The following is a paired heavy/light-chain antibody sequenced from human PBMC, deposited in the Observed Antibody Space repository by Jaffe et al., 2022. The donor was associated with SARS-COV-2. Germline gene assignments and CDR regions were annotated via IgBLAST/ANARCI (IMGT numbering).Light chain of an antibody. V-gene: IGKV2-28*01. J-gene: IGKJ4*01. CDR1: QSLLHSNGNNY. Sequence: DIVMTQSPLSLSVTPGEPASISCRSSQSLLHSNGNNYLDWHLQKPGQSPQLLIYLGSNRASGVPDRFSGSGSGTDFTLKISRVEAEDVGVYYCMQALQTPLTFGGGTKVEIK. CDR3: MQALQTPLT. CDR2: LGS.
Heavy chain of an antibody. D-gene: IGHD2-21*02. CDR2: ISSSGSNT. V-gene: IGHV3-48*02. J-gene: IGHJ6*02. CDR1: GFTFSSYG. Sequence: EVQLVESGGGLVQPGGSLRLSCAASGFTFSSYGMNWVRLAPGKGLEWVSYISSSGSNTYYAGSVKGRFPISRDNAKNSLYLQMNSLRDEDTAVYYCARNGDNVGLMDVWGRGTTVTVSS. CDR3: ARNGDNVGLMDV.